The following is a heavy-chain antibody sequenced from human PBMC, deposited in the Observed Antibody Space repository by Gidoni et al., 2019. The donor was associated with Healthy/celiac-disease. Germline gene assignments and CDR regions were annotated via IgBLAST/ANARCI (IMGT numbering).Heavy chain of an antibody. CDR3: ATDEVGAYDY. CDR2: ISSSSSYI. D-gene: IGHD1-26*01. CDR1: GFPFSSYS. Sequence: EVQLVESGGGLVKPGGSLSLSCAASGFPFSSYSMNWVRQAPGKGLEWVSSISSSSSYIYYADSVKGRFTISRDNAKNSLYLQMNSLRAEDTAVYYCATDEVGAYDYWGQGTLVTVSS. J-gene: IGHJ4*02. V-gene: IGHV3-21*01.